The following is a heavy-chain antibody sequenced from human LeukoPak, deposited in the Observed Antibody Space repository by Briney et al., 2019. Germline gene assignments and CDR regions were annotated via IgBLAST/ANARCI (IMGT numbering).Heavy chain of an antibody. Sequence: ASVKVSCKASGYTFTSYDINWVRQAPGQGLEWMGWMNPNSGNTGYAQKFQGRVTMTRNTSISTAYMELSSLRSEDTAVYYCTIRYGGSYNDYWGQGTLVTVSS. CDR3: TIRYGGSYNDY. D-gene: IGHD1-26*01. V-gene: IGHV1-8*01. CDR1: GYTFTSYD. CDR2: MNPNSGNT. J-gene: IGHJ4*02.